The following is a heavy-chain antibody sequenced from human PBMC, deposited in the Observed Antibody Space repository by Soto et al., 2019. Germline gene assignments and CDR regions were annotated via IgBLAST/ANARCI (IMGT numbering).Heavy chain of an antibody. Sequence: GASVKVSCKVSGYTLTELSMHWVRQAPGKGLEWMGGFDPEDGETIYAQKFQGRVTMTEDTSTDTAYMELSSLRSEDTAVYYCATRDPYCSSTSCYSTWFDPWGQGTLVTV. CDR3: ATRDPYCSSTSCYSTWFDP. CDR1: GYTLTELS. D-gene: IGHD2-2*01. J-gene: IGHJ5*02. V-gene: IGHV1-24*01. CDR2: FDPEDGET.